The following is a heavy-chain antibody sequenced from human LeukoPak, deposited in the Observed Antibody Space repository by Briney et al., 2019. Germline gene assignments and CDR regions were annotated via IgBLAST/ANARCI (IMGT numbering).Heavy chain of an antibody. D-gene: IGHD6-19*01. J-gene: IGHJ6*02. CDR1: GFTFSSYG. V-gene: IGHV3-33*01. Sequence: GGSLRLSCAASGFTFSSYGMHWVRQAPGKGLEWVAVIWYDGSNKYYADSVKGRFTIPRDNSKNTLYLQMNSLRAEDTAVYYCARDRVAVAGTFYSYYYGMDVWGQGTTVAVSS. CDR3: ARDRVAVAGTFYSYYYGMDV. CDR2: IWYDGSNK.